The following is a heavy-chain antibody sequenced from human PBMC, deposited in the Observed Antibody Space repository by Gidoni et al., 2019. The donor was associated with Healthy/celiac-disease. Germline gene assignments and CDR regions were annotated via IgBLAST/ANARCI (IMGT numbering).Heavy chain of an antibody. CDR3: ARSRRTPDAFDI. J-gene: IGHJ3*02. D-gene: IGHD2-15*01. Sequence: QVQLVESGGGVVQPGRSLRLSCADSGFTFSSYAMHWVRQAPGKGLEWVAVISYDGSNKYYADSVKGRFTISRDNSKNTLYLQMNSLRAEDTAVYYCARSRRTPDAFDIWGQGTMVTVSS. V-gene: IGHV3-30*04. CDR1: GFTFSSYA. CDR2: ISYDGSNK.